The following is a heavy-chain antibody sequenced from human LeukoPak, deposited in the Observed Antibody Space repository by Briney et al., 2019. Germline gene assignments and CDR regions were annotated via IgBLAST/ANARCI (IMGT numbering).Heavy chain of an antibody. CDR3: ARSSDTAMVLAGMDV. CDR2: ISSSGSTI. V-gene: IGHV3-11*01. J-gene: IGHJ6*02. CDR1: GFTFSNYY. D-gene: IGHD5-18*01. Sequence: GGSLRLSCAASGFTFSNYYMSWIRQAPGKGLEWVSYISSSGSTIYYADSVKGRFTISRDNAKNSLYLQMNSLRAEDTAVYYCARSSDTAMVLAGMDVWGQGTTVTVSS.